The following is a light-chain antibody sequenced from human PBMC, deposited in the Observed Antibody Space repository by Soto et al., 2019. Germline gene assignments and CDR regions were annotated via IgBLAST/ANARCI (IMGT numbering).Light chain of an antibody. Sequence: QSALTQPASVCGSPGQSITISCTGTSSDVGGYNYVSWYQQHPGKAPKLMIYEVSNRPSGISIRFSGSKSGNTASLTISGLQAEDEADYYCSSYTSANTLVFGGGTKLTVL. V-gene: IGLV2-14*01. CDR3: SSYTSANTLV. CDR1: SSDVGGYNY. J-gene: IGLJ2*01. CDR2: EVS.